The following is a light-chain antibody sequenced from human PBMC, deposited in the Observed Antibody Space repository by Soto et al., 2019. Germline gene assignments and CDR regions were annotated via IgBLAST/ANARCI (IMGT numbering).Light chain of an antibody. CDR1: SSNIGSNT. CDR2: SNN. V-gene: IGLV1-44*01. CDR3: AAWDDSLIDV. J-gene: IGLJ1*01. Sequence: QSVLTQPPSASGTPGQRVTISCSGSSSNIGSNTVNWYQQLPGTAPKLLIYSNNQQPSGVPDRFSGSKSGTSASLAISGLQSEDEADYYCAAWDDSLIDVFGTGTKVTVL.